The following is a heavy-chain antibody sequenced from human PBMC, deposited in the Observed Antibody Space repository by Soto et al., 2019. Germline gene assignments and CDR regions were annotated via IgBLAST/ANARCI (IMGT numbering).Heavy chain of an antibody. CDR3: ARGGSSWYGLGYYYGMDV. J-gene: IGHJ6*02. Sequence: QVQLVESGGGVVQPGRSLRLSCAASGFTFSSYAMHWVRQAPGKGLEWVAVISYDGSNKYYADSVKGRFTISRDNSKNTLYLQMNSLRAEDTAVYYCARGGSSWYGLGYYYGMDVWGQGTTVTVSS. D-gene: IGHD6-13*01. V-gene: IGHV3-30-3*01. CDR2: ISYDGSNK. CDR1: GFTFSSYA.